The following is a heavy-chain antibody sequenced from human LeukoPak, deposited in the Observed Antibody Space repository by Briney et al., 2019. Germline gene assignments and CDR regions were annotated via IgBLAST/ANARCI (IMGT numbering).Heavy chain of an antibody. V-gene: IGHV1-46*01. CDR2: IYPRDGST. Sequence: ASVKVSCKASGYTFTSNYIHWVRQAPGQGLEWMGMIYPRDGSTSYAQKFQGRVTVTRDTSTSTVHMELSGLRSENTAVYYCARDQEGFDYWGQGTLVTVSS. J-gene: IGHJ4*02. CDR1: GYTFTSNY. CDR3: ARDQEGFDY.